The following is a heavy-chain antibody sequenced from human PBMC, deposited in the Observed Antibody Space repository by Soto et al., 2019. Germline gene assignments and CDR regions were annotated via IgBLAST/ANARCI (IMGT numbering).Heavy chain of an antibody. V-gene: IGHV1-69*01. CDR2: IIPIFGPA. CDR3: GRGSSLTTVEY. D-gene: IGHD6-6*01. J-gene: IGHJ4*02. Sequence: QVQRVQSGSEVKKPGSSVRVSCKASGGSVSNSAISWLRQAPGQGLEWMGGIIPIFGPAIYARKFQGRFTISADESTGTAYMELHNVRSDDTAVYYCGRGSSLTTVEYWGQGTLVTVSS. CDR1: GGSVSNSA.